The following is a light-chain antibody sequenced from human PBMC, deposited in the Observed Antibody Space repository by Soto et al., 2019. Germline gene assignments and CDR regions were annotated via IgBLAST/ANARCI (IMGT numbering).Light chain of an antibody. CDR1: SRDVGGYNH. V-gene: IGLV2-14*01. CDR3: TTYTSISTYV. CDR2: EVS. Sequence: QSALTQPASVSESPGQSITISCAGTSRDVGGYNHVSWYQHHADKAPKLLIHEVSNRPSGVSNRFSGSKSGNTASLTISGLQAEDEADYDVTTYTSISTYVFGTGTKGTAL. J-gene: IGLJ1*01.